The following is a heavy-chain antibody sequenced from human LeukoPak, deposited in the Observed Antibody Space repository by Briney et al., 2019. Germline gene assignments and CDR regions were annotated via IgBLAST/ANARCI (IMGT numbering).Heavy chain of an antibody. J-gene: IGHJ4*02. CDR2: ISSSSCYI. D-gene: IGHD3-3*01. Sequence: TGGSLRLSCAASGFTFSSYSMNWVRQAPGKGLEWVSSISSSSCYIYYADSVKGRFTISRDNAKNSLYLQMNSLRAEDTAVYYCARDETIFGVVIQEYWGQGTLVTVSS. CDR1: GFTFSSYS. V-gene: IGHV3-21*01. CDR3: ARDETIFGVVIQEY.